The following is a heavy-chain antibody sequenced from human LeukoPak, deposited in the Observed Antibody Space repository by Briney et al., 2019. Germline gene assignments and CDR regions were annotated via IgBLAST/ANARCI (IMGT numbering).Heavy chain of an antibody. CDR3: ARGKKLVRGVIISYYFDY. CDR1: GGSISSSNW. D-gene: IGHD3-10*01. V-gene: IGHV4-4*02. J-gene: IGHJ4*02. Sequence: NPSETLSLTCAVSGGSISSSNWWSWVRQPPGKGLEWIGEIYHSGSTNYNPSLKSRATISVDKSKNQFSLKLSSVTAADTAVYYCARGKKLVRGVIISYYFDYWGQGTLVTVSS. CDR2: IYHSGST.